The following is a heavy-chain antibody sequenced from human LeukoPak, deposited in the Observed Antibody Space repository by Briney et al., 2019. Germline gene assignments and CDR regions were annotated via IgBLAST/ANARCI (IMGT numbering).Heavy chain of an antibody. CDR3: ASGSRAYYYYGMDV. CDR1: GFTFSSYG. Sequence: GGSLRLSCAASGFTFSSYGMHWVRQAPGKGLEWVAVIWYDGSNKYYADSVKGRFTISRDNSKNTLYLQMNSLRAEGTAVYYCASGSRAYYYYGMDVWGQGTTVTVSS. CDR2: IWYDGSNK. J-gene: IGHJ6*02. V-gene: IGHV3-33*01. D-gene: IGHD3-10*01.